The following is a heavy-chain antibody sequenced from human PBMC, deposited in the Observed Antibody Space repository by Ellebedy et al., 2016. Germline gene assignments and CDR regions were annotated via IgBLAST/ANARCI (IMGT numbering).Heavy chain of an antibody. J-gene: IGHJ3*02. Sequence: ASVKVSCKASGYTFTGYYMHWVRQAPGQGLEWMGWINPNSGGTNYAQKFQGWVTITRDTSISTAYMEVSRLRSDDTAVYYCAREEKGKTGTTSAFDIWGQGTMVTVSS. V-gene: IGHV1-2*04. CDR1: GYTFTGYY. D-gene: IGHD1-1*01. CDR2: INPNSGGT. CDR3: AREEKGKTGTTSAFDI.